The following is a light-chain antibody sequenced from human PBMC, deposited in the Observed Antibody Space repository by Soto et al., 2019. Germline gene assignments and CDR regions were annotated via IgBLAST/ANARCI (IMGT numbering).Light chain of an antibody. CDR3: GSYTSSSNYV. J-gene: IGLJ1*01. CDR2: EVG. V-gene: IGLV2-14*01. CDR1: IHYDF. Sequence: QSALTQPASVSGSPGQSITISCTGYIHYDFVSWYQQHPGTAPKLVIYEVGNRPSGTSDRFSGSKSGHTASLTISGLQTEDEAVYYCGSYTSSSNYVFGTGTKLTVL.